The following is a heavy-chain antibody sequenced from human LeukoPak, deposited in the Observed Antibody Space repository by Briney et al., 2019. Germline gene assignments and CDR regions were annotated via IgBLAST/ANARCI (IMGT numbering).Heavy chain of an antibody. D-gene: IGHD6-19*01. J-gene: IGHJ4*02. V-gene: IGHV3-48*01. CDR3: TRDQFANSGLPDF. Sequence: GGSLRLSCAASGFTFSSYAMSWVRQAPGKGLEWVSYISSSSSIIYYTDSVKGRFTISRDNVKNSLYLQMSSLRAEDTAVYYCTRDQFANSGLPDFWGQGTLVTVSS. CDR2: ISSSSSII. CDR1: GFTFSSYA.